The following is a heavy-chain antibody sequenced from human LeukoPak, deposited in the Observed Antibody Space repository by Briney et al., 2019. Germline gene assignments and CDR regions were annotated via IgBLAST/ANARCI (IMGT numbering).Heavy chain of an antibody. V-gene: IGHV3-7*05. CDR2: IKKDGSEK. CDR3: ARECEGGVDY. D-gene: IGHD3-16*01. CDR1: GFTFSIYW. J-gene: IGHJ4*02. Sequence: GGSLRLSCAGSGFTFSIYWMSWVRQAPGKGLEWVANIKKDGSEKYHADSVKGRFSISRDNAKNSLYLQMNSLRAEDTAVYYCARECEGGVDYWGRGTLVTVSS.